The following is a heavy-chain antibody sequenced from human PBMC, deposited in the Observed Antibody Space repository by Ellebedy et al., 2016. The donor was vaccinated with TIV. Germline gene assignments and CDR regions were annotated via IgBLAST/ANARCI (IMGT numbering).Heavy chain of an antibody. V-gene: IGHV3-33*01. J-gene: IGHJ2*01. D-gene: IGHD3-16*02. CDR1: GFTFSSYG. Sequence: PGGSLRLSCAASGFTFSSYGMHWVRQAPGKGLEWVAVIWYDGSNKYYADSVKGRFTISRDNSKNTLYLQMNSLRAEDTAVYYCARDSSWTRGWIVWYFDLWGRGTLVTVSS. CDR2: IWYDGSNK. CDR3: ARDSSWTRGWIVWYFDL.